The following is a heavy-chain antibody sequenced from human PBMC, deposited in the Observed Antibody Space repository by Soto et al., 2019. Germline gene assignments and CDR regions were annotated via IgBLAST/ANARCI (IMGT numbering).Heavy chain of an antibody. CDR1: GYTFTGYY. CDR3: ARGPITIFYGMDV. J-gene: IGHJ6*02. V-gene: IGHV1-2*04. CDR2: INPNSGGT. D-gene: IGHD3-9*01. Sequence: ASVKVSCKASGYTFTGYYMHWVRQAPGQGLEWMGWINPNSGGTNYAQKFQGWVTMTRDTSISTAYMELSRLRSDDTAVYYCARGPITIFYGMDVWGQGTTVTVPS.